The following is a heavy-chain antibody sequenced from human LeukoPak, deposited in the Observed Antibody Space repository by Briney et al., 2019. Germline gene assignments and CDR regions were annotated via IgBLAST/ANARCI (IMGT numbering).Heavy chain of an antibody. V-gene: IGHV4-39*01. D-gene: IGHD3-9*01. CDR1: GGSIGSGTYY. Sequence: SETLSLTCTVSGGSIGSGTYYWGWIRQPPGKGLEWIASIYYSGSTYYNPSLKSRVTISVDTSKNQFSLKLSSVTAADTAVYYCARISSTPYDILTGYPLSGFDYWGQGTLVTVSS. J-gene: IGHJ4*02. CDR3: ARISSTPYDILTGYPLSGFDY. CDR2: IYYSGST.